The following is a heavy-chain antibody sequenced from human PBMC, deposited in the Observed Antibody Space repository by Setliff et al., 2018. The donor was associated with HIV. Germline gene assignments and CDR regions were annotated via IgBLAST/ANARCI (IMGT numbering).Heavy chain of an antibody. Sequence: KTSETLSLTCTVSGGSISSYYWSWIRQPPGKGLEWIGYIYYSGSTNYNPSLKSRVTISVDTSKNQFSLKLNSVTAADTAVYYRAREDYYDQKGAFDIWGQGTMVTVSS. J-gene: IGHJ3*02. CDR1: GGSISSYY. CDR2: IYYSGST. CDR3: AREDYYDQKGAFDI. V-gene: IGHV4-59*01. D-gene: IGHD3-22*01.